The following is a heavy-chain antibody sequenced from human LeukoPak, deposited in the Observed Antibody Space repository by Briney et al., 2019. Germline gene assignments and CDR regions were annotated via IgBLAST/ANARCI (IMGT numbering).Heavy chain of an antibody. Sequence: GGPLRLSCAASGFTFTNTWMSWVRQAPGKGLEWVGRIKSKTDGGATDYAAPVKGRFTISRDDSKGTLYLQLNSLRTDDTAVYYCLAQYYFDYWGRGTLVTVSS. CDR3: LAQYYFDY. V-gene: IGHV3-15*01. CDR2: IKSKTDGGAT. D-gene: IGHD4-11*01. CDR1: GFTFTNTW. J-gene: IGHJ4*02.